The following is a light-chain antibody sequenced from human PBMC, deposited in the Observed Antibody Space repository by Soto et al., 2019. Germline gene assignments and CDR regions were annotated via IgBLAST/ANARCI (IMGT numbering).Light chain of an antibody. J-gene: IGKJ1*01. CDR1: QGIRDD. CDR2: SAS. CDR3: LQDYNYPWT. Sequence: AIQMTQSPSSLSASVGDRVTITCRASQGIRDDLGCYQQKPGKAPKLLIYSASSLQSGVPSRFSGSGSGTDFTLTISSLQPEDFATYYCLQDYNYPWTFGQGTKVDI. V-gene: IGKV1-6*01.